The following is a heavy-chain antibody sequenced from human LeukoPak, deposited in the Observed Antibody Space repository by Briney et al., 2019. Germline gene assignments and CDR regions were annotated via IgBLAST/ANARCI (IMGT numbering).Heavy chain of an antibody. Sequence: PSETLSLTCTVSGGSISSGSYYWSWIRQPAGKGLEWIGRIYTSGSTNYNPSLKSRVTISVDTSKNQFSLKLSSVTAADTAVYYCARDHIVATIGYFDYWGRGTLSPSPQ. J-gene: IGHJ4*02. CDR1: GGSISSGSYY. V-gene: IGHV4-61*02. CDR2: IYTSGST. CDR3: ARDHIVATIGYFDY. D-gene: IGHD5-12*01.